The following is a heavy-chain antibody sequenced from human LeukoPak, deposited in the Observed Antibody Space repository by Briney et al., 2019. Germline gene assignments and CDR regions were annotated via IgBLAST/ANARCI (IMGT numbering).Heavy chain of an antibody. D-gene: IGHD3-16*02. J-gene: IGHJ4*02. V-gene: IGHV1-24*01. CDR3: ATGPRDYDYVWGSYRLDFDY. Sequence: ASVKVSCKVSGYTLTELSMHCVRQAPGKGLEWMGGFDPEDGETIYAQKFQGRVTMTEDTSTDTAYMELSSLRSEDTAVYYCATGPRDYDYVWGSYRLDFDYWGQGTLVTVSS. CDR2: FDPEDGET. CDR1: GYTLTELS.